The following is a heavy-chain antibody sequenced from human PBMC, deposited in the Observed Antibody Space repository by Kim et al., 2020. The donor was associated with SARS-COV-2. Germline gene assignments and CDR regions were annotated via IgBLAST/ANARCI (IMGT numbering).Heavy chain of an antibody. CDR1: GFTLSSYA. CDR3: ARDSRGYTGIRQSFDI. J-gene: IGHJ3*02. V-gene: IGHV3-23*03. CDR2: IYSGGTGT. Sequence: GGSLRLSCAASGFTLSSYAMSWVRQAPGMGLEWVSVIYSGGTGTNYADSVKGRFTISRDSAKNTLYLQMNSLTAEDTALYYCARDSRGYTGIRQSFDIWG. D-gene: IGHD1-26*01.